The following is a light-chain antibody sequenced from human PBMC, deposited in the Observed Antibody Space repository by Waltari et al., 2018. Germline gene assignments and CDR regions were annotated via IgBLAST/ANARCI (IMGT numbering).Light chain of an antibody. Sequence: DIVMTQSPDSLAVSLGERATINCKSSQSVFYSPTNKNYLAWYRQKPGQPPKRLMYRASTRESGVPDRVSGSGSGTDFTLTISSLQAEDVAVYYCQQYYTTPYTFGQGTNLEIK. J-gene: IGKJ2*01. CDR1: QSVFYSPTNKNY. V-gene: IGKV4-1*01. CDR2: RAS. CDR3: QQYYTTPYT.